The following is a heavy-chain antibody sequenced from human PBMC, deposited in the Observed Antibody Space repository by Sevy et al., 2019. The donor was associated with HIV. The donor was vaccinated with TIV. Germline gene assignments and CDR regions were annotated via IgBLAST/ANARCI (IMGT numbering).Heavy chain of an antibody. J-gene: IGHJ5*02. CDR3: ARGSGGRSGWFDP. Sequence: GSVKVSCKASGYTFTSYYMNWVRQAPGQGLEWMGIVNPSGGSTSYAQKFQGRVTMTRDTSTSTVYMELSRLRSEDTAVYYCARGSGGRSGWFDPWGQGTLVTVSS. V-gene: IGHV1-46*01. D-gene: IGHD2-15*01. CDR1: GYTFTSYY. CDR2: VNPSGGST.